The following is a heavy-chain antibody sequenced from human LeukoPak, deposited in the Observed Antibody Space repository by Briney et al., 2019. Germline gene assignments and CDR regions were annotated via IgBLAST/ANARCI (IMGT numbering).Heavy chain of an antibody. CDR2: INHSGST. V-gene: IGHV4-34*01. J-gene: IGHJ4*02. D-gene: IGHD3-22*01. Sequence: SETLSLTCAVYGGSSSAYYYFWIRQPRGKGLEWIGEINHSGSTNYNPSLKSRVTISVDTSTNQFSLGLSSVTAADTAVYYCARGLGTMIVVWGQGTLVTVSS. CDR1: GGSSSAYY. CDR3: ARGLGTMIVV.